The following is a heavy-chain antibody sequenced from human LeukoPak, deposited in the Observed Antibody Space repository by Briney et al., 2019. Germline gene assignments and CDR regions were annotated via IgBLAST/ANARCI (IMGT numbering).Heavy chain of an antibody. J-gene: IGHJ5*02. D-gene: IGHD1-1*01. V-gene: IGHV4-59*01. CDR2: ISYSGST. CDR1: GGSISSYY. CDR3: AREGTAGTNLNCFDP. Sequence: PSETLSLTCTVSGGSISSYYWSCIRQPPGKGLEWIGYISYSGSTNFDPSLKSRVTISVDTSKNQISLKLSSVTAADTAVYYCAREGTAGTNLNCFDPWGQGTLVTVSS.